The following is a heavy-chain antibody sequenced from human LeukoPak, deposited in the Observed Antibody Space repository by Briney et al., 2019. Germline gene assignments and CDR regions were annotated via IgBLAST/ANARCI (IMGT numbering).Heavy chain of an antibody. Sequence: GGSLRLSCAASGFTFSNYAMSWVRQAPGKGLEWVSAVSGSGGSTYYADSVKGRFTISRDNSKNTLYLQVNSLRADDTAVYYCAKAVGPTLTYMAVWGKGTTVTVSS. V-gene: IGHV3-23*01. D-gene: IGHD1-26*01. J-gene: IGHJ6*03. CDR1: GFTFSNYA. CDR2: VSGSGGST. CDR3: AKAVGPTLTYMAV.